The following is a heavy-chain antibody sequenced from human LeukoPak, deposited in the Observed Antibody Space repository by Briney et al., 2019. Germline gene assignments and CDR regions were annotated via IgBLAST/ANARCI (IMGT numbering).Heavy chain of an antibody. Sequence: GWSLTLSRAASGFIFSNYPMHWVRQAPAKGLEWVAVASHIGNNKYYPNAVRGRFTISRDNSKDTLFLQMDSLRTEDTAVYYCAREIPNAFDIWGQGTMVTVSS. J-gene: IGHJ3*02. CDR1: GFIFSNYP. CDR2: ASHIGNNK. CDR3: AREIPNAFDI. V-gene: IGHV3-30-3*01.